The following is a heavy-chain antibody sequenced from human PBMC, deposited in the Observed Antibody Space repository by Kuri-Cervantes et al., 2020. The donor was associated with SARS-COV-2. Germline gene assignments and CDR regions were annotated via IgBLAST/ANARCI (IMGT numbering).Heavy chain of an antibody. Sequence: GESLKISCEASGFIFSDYAIHWVRQTPGKGLEWVAVISYDGNNEYYADSVKGRFTISRDSSRNTLSLQMNSLRTEDTAVYYCARDLRKGQQIILGTFHYYGMDVWGQGTTVTVSS. CDR3: ARDLRKGQQIILGTFHYYGMDV. CDR1: GFIFSDYA. V-gene: IGHV3-30-3*01. J-gene: IGHJ6*02. D-gene: IGHD6-13*01. CDR2: ISYDGNNE.